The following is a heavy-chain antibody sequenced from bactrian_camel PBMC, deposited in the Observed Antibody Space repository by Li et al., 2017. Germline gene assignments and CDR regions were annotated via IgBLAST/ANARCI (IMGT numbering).Heavy chain of an antibody. CDR3: AEGRGSRGEHCYSLNY. CDR1: GYTQYSYC. J-gene: IGHJ4*01. CDR2: ISTSHGST. D-gene: IGHD6*01. Sequence: VQLVESGGGSVQTGGSLRLSCTRFGYTQYSYCLGWFRQAPGKEREGVAVISTSHGSTIVADSVEGRFTISQDSARNTVYLQMNNLQPEDTATYYCAEGRGSRGEHCYSLNYWGQGTQVTVS. V-gene: IGHV3S1*01.